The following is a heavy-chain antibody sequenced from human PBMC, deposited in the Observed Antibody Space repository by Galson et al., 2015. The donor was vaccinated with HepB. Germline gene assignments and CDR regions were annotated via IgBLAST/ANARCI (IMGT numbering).Heavy chain of an antibody. CDR1: GFRFSNYW. Sequence: SLRLSCAASGFRFSNYWMSWVRQAPGKGLEWVANIKQDGSEEYYVDSVKGRFTISRDNAKNSLYLQMNSLRGEDTAVYYCARGAGWVHHYFDFWGQGTLVTVSS. V-gene: IGHV3-7*03. CDR3: ARGAGWVHHYFDF. J-gene: IGHJ4*02. CDR2: IKQDGSEE. D-gene: IGHD5-24*01.